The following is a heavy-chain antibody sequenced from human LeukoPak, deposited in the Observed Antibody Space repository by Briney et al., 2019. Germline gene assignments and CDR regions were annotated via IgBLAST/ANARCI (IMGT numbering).Heavy chain of an antibody. Sequence: PSETLSLTCAVYGGSFSGYYWSWIRQPPGKGLEWIGEINHSGSTNYNPSLKSRVTISVDTSKNQFSLKLSSVTAADTAVYYCAGPKQWLGFDYWGQGTLVTVSS. V-gene: IGHV4-34*01. CDR1: GGSFSGYY. CDR2: INHSGST. CDR3: AGPKQWLGFDY. J-gene: IGHJ4*02. D-gene: IGHD6-19*01.